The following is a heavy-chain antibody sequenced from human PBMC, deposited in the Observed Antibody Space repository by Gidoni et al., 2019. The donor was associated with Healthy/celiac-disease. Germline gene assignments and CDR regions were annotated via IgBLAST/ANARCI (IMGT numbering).Heavy chain of an antibody. J-gene: IGHJ5*02. CDR1: VYTFPSDD. CDR3: ARGRGGRGRNWFDP. CDR2: INPNSVNK. Sequence: QVQLVQSGAEVKKPGASVTVSFTASVYTFPSDDINWVRQATGQGLEWMGWINPNSVNKGDAQKFQGRVTMTRNTSISTAYMELSSLRSEDTAVYYGARGRGGRGRNWFDPWGQGTLVTVSS. V-gene: IGHV1-8*01. D-gene: IGHD1-1*01.